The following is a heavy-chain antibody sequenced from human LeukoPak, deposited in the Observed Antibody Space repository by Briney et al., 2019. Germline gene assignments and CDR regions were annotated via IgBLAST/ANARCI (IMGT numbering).Heavy chain of an antibody. J-gene: IGHJ5*02. CDR2: INHSGNT. CDR3: TRDGVSYDYVWGSYRWSPLWFDP. D-gene: IGHD3-16*02. CDR1: GGSFNNYY. V-gene: IGHV4-34*01. Sequence: SETLSLTCGVYGGSFNNYYWSWIRQPPGKGLEWIGEINHSGNTNYNPSLKSRVTISVDTSKNQFSLKLSSVTAADTAVYYCTRDGVSYDYVWGSYRWSPLWFDPWGQGTLVTVSS.